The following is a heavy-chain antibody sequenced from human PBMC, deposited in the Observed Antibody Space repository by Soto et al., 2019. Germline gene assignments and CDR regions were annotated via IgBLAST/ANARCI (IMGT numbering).Heavy chain of an antibody. D-gene: IGHD2-21*02. Sequence: QVQLVQSGAELKKPGSSVKVSCRSGGDTFSSYTVSWVRQAPGQGLEWMGRVIPVLGVTNYARKFQGRVSITAEKSTSTAYLEVRSLTSEDSGVYYCARRRYCGADCYSQYYYGMDIWGQGTTVTVSS. CDR2: VIPVLGVT. V-gene: IGHV1-69*02. J-gene: IGHJ6*02. CDR3: ARRRYCGADCYSQYYYGMDI. CDR1: GDTFSSYT.